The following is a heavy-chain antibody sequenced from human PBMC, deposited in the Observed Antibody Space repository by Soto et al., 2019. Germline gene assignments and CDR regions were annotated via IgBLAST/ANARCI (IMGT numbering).Heavy chain of an antibody. J-gene: IGHJ4*02. V-gene: IGHV3-74*01. D-gene: IGHD1-1*01. CDR2: ISDDGSTA. CDR3: ARGPRVSSTGTGAH. CDR1: GFTFSAYW. Sequence: VGSLRLSCAVSGFTFSAYWMHWVRQVPGKGLTWVSRISDDGSTATYADSAKGRFVISRDNAKNSLYLEMNTLRADDSGLYYCARGPRVSSTGTGAHWGRGTLVTVSS.